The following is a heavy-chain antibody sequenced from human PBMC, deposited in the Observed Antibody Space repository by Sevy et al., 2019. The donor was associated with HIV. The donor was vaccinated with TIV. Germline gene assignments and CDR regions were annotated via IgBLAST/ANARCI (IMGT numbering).Heavy chain of an antibody. CDR1: GGTFSSYA. CDR3: ARVRYYYDSSGYPDAFDI. CDR2: IIPIFGTA. Sequence: ASVKVSCKASGGTFSSYAISWVRQAPGQGLEWMGGIIPIFGTANYAQKFQGRVTITEDESTSTAYMELSSLRSEDTAVYYCARVRYYYDSSGYPDAFDIWGQGTMVTVSS. D-gene: IGHD3-22*01. J-gene: IGHJ3*02. V-gene: IGHV1-69*13.